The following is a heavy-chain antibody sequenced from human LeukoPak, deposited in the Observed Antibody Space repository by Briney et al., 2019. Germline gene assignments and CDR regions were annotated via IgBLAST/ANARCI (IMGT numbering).Heavy chain of an antibody. J-gene: IGHJ4*02. CDR1: GFTFSSYA. Sequence: GSLRLSCAASGFTFSSYAMSWVRQAPGKGLEWVANIREDGSVKNYVDSVKGRFTISRDNAKNSLSLEMNSLRDEDTAVYYCARDPGRGGKAVMDYWGQGTLVTVSS. CDR3: ARDPGRGGKAVMDY. D-gene: IGHD3-16*01. CDR2: IREDGSVK. V-gene: IGHV3-7*01.